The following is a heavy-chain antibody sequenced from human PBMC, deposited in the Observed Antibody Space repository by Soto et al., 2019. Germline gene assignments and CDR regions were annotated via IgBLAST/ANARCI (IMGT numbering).Heavy chain of an antibody. CDR3: ASTPVTGRYSYYGMDA. CDR1: GSFYA. D-gene: IGHD4-4*01. Sequence: QVQPVQSGSEVKKPGSSVRVSCKTGSFYAVSWVRQAPGQGLEWMGGLIPVFDTPSYAQKFQGRVTITADESKSTAYMEVSSLRSEDTAIYYGASTPVTGRYSYYGMDAWDQGIAVTVSS. V-gene: IGHV1-69*01. J-gene: IGHJ6*02. CDR2: LIPVFDTP.